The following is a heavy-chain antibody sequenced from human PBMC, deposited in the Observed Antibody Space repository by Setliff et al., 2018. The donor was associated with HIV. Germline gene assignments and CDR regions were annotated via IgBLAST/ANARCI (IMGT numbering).Heavy chain of an antibody. CDR3: ARFDDNGYWVDL. D-gene: IGHD3-22*01. CDR1: GYSISSGYY. V-gene: IGHV4-38-2*01. CDR2: LFYGGST. Sequence: TSETLSLTCAVSGYSISSGYYWGWIRQPPGKGLEWIGSLFYGGSTHYTPSLKSRVSISVDTSKNQFSLRLSSVTAADTAVYYCARFDDNGYWVDLWGQGTLVTVSS. J-gene: IGHJ4*02.